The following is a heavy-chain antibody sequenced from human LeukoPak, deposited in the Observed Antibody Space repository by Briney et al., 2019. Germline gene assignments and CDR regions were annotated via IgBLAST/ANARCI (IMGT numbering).Heavy chain of an antibody. J-gene: IGHJ6*03. CDR3: ARGSGIAAAGISWYYYMDV. V-gene: IGHV1-69*05. D-gene: IGHD6-13*01. Sequence: SVKVSCKASGGTFSSYAISWVRQSPGQGLEWRGGIIPIFGTANYAQKFQGRVTITTDESTSTAYMELSSLRSEDTAVYYCARGSGIAAAGISWYYYMDVWGKGTTVTVSS. CDR1: GGTFSSYA. CDR2: IIPIFGTA.